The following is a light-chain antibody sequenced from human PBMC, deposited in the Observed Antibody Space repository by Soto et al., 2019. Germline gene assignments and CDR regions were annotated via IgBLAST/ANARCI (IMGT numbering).Light chain of an antibody. Sequence: DIQMTQSPSSLSASVGGRVTITCQASQDISNYLNWYQRKPGKAPKLLIYAASNLDTGVPSRFSGSGSGTEFTFTISSLQPEDIATYYCQHYNNLLGTFGQGTKVDIK. J-gene: IGKJ1*01. CDR1: QDISNY. V-gene: IGKV1-33*01. CDR3: QHYNNLLGT. CDR2: AAS.